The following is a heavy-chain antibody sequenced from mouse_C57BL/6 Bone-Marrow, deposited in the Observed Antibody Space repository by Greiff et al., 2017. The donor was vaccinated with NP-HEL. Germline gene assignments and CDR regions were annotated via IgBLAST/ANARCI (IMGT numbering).Heavy chain of an antibody. CDR2: INPGGGYT. CDR1: GYAFSSYA. Sequence: VQLQQSGAGLVKPGASLKLSCTASGYAFSSYAMSWVQQTPGKGLEWVGTINPGGGYTYYPGNVKGRVTLPADKADNTAYMQMSDLTSEDTAVYYCAKGRNCFDYWGQGTTLTVSS. CDR3: AKGRNCFDY. V-gene: IGHV1-80*01. J-gene: IGHJ2*01.